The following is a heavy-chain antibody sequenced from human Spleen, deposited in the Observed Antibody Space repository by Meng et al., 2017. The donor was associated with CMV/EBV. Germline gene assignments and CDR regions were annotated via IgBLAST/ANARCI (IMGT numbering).Heavy chain of an antibody. J-gene: IGHJ4*02. CDR2: IYHSGSI. V-gene: IGHV4-4*02. Sequence: SSNSWSCVRHVPAKGLECMGEIYHSGSINYNPSLKSRVTISVYKFNNQFSLKLGSVTAADTAVYYWARIERRRILKYCGSDCSTTDYWGQGTLVTVSS. CDR1: SSNS. CDR3: ARIERRRILKYCGSDCSTTDY. D-gene: IGHD2-21*02.